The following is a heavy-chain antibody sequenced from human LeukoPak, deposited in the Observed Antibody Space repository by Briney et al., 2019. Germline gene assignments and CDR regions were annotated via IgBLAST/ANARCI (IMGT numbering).Heavy chain of an antibody. V-gene: IGHV3-66*04. Sequence: GGSLRLSCAVSGFTVSSDYMSWVRRAPGKGLEWVSVIYSGGSTYYADSVKGRFTISRDTSKNTLYLQMNSLRAEDTAMYYCARHDWFDPWGQGTLVTVSS. CDR3: ARHDWFDP. J-gene: IGHJ5*02. CDR2: IYSGGST. CDR1: GFTVSSDY.